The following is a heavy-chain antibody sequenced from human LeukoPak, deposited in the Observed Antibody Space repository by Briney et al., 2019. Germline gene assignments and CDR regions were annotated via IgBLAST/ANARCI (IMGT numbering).Heavy chain of an antibody. D-gene: IGHD6-13*01. CDR3: ARERRGIAAAGTLYYFDY. CDR2: ISAYNGNT. Sequence: ASVKVSCKASGYTFTSYGISWVRQAPGQGLEWMGWISAYNGNTNYAQKLQGRGTMTTDTSTSTAYMELRSLRSDATAVYYCARERRGIAAAGTLYYFDYWGQGTLVTVSS. V-gene: IGHV1-18*01. CDR1: GYTFTSYG. J-gene: IGHJ4*02.